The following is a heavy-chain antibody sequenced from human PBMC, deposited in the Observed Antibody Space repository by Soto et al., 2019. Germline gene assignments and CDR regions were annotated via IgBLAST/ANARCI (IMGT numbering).Heavy chain of an antibody. CDR3: AKKLPGSVMSCPDY. Sequence: GGSLRLSCAASGFAFNTYGMHWVRQAPGKGLEWVAATSSDETVKSYSDSAKGRFTISRDNSRNRLYLQMDSLRAEDTALYYCAKKLPGSVMSCPDYWGRGTQVTVSS. CDR1: GFAFNTYG. CDR2: TSSDETVK. J-gene: IGHJ4*02. D-gene: IGHD4-4*01. V-gene: IGHV3-30*18.